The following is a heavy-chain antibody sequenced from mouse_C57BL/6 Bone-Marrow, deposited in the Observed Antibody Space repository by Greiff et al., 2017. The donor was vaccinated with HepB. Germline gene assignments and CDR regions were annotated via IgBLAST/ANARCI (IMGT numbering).Heavy chain of an antibody. CDR3: TARYVYGGRSFDD. V-gene: IGHV14-1*01. Sequence: VQLQQSGAELVMPGASVKLSCTASGFNIKDYYMHWVKQRPEQGLEWIGRIDPEDGDTEYAPKFQGKATMTADTSSNTAYLQLSSLTSEDTAVYYCTARYVYGGRSFDDWGTGTTVTVSS. D-gene: IGHD1-1*01. CDR1: GFNIKDYY. CDR2: IDPEDGDT. J-gene: IGHJ1*03.